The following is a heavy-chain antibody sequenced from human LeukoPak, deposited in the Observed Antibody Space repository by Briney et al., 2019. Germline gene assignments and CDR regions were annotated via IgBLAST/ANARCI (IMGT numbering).Heavy chain of an antibody. Sequence: GESLKISCKGSGYSFTSYWIGWVRQMPGKGLEWMGIIYPGDSDTRYSPSFQGQVTISADKSISTAYLQWSSLKASDTAMYYCARRSSRYYYDSSNYGMDVWGQGTTVTVSS. J-gene: IGHJ6*02. CDR1: GYSFTSYW. D-gene: IGHD3-22*01. CDR2: IYPGDSDT. V-gene: IGHV5-51*01. CDR3: ARRSSRYYYDSSNYGMDV.